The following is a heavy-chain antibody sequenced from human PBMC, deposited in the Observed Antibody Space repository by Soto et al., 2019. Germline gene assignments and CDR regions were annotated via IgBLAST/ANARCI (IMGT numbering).Heavy chain of an antibody. Sequence: ASVKVSCKASGYTFTSYGISWVRQAPGQGLEWMGWISAYNGNTNYAQKLQGRVTVTTDTSTSTAYMELRSLRSDDTAVYYCATGRYSYGWGFYYYGMDVWGQGTTVTVSS. CDR1: GYTFTSYG. J-gene: IGHJ6*02. CDR3: ATGRYSYGWGFYYYGMDV. V-gene: IGHV1-18*01. D-gene: IGHD5-18*01. CDR2: ISAYNGNT.